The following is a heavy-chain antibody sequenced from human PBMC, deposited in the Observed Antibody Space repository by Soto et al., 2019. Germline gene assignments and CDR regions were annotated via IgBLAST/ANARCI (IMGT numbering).Heavy chain of an antibody. CDR3: ASAHRGYNFLAYYYYIDV. Sequence: QVQLQQWGAGLLKPSETLSLTCAVYGGSFSGYYWSWIRQPPGKGLEWIGEINHSGSTNYNPSLKSRVTISVDTSKNQFSLNLSSVTAADTAVYYCASAHRGYNFLAYYYYIDVWGKGTTVTVSS. V-gene: IGHV4-34*01. J-gene: IGHJ6*03. CDR2: INHSGST. D-gene: IGHD6-25*01. CDR1: GGSFSGYY.